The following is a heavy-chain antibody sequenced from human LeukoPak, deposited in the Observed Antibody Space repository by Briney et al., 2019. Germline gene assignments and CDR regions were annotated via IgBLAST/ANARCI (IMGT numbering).Heavy chain of an antibody. Sequence: GGSLRLSCAASGFAFSSYEMNWVRQAPGKGLEWVSYIRSTSNTIYCADSVKGRFTISRDNAKNSLYLQMNSLRAEDTAVYYCAKDIYGGNWPNDYWGQGTLVTVSS. V-gene: IGHV3-48*03. J-gene: IGHJ4*02. CDR2: IRSTSNTI. D-gene: IGHD4-23*01. CDR3: AKDIYGGNWPNDY. CDR1: GFAFSSYE.